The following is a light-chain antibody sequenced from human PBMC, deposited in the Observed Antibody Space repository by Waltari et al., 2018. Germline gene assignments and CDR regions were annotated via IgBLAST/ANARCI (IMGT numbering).Light chain of an antibody. CDR2: KAS. CDR3: QQYNTYAT. V-gene: IGKV1-5*03. J-gene: IGKJ1*01. Sequence: DIQMTQSTSTLSAYVGDRVIITCRVSQKIRSWLAWDQQRPGKAPKVLIYKASILQSGVPARFSGSGSGTEFTLTISSLQPEDFATYYCQQYNTYATFGQGTKVEIK. CDR1: QKIRSW.